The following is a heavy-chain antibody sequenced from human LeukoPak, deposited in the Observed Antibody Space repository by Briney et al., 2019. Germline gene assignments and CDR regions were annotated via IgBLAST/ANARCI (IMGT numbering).Heavy chain of an antibody. CDR1: GYTFTSCG. CDR3: ARDPGSGWSRVFDY. D-gene: IGHD6-19*01. J-gene: IGHJ4*02. Sequence: ASVTVSFKASGYTFTSCGISWVRQAPGQGREGMGWISAYSGNTNYAQKLQGRVTMTTDTTTSTAYMELRSLRSDDTAVYYCARDPGSGWSRVFDYWGQGTLVTVSS. V-gene: IGHV1-18*01. CDR2: ISAYSGNT.